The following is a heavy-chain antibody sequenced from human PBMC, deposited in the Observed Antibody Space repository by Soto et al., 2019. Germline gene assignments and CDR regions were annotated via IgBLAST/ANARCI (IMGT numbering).Heavy chain of an antibody. V-gene: IGHV1-18*04. CDR2: ISVYTGNT. CDR1: GYTFSAYG. CDR3: ATDKVAFDM. Sequence: ASVKVSCKSSGYTFSAYGVSWVRQAPGQVLEWLGWISVYTGNTKQAQKFQDRVTLTTEASPGTAYLELRSLRSDDTAVYYCATDKVAFDMWGQGTMVTVSS. J-gene: IGHJ3*02. D-gene: IGHD3-9*01.